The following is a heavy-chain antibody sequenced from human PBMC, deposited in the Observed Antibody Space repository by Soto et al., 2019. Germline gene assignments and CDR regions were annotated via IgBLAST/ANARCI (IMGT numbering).Heavy chain of an antibody. D-gene: IGHD3-10*01. CDR2: ISGSGGST. Sequence: GGSLRLSCAASGFTFSSYAMSWVRQAPGKGLEWVSAISGSGGSTYYADSVKGRFTISRDNVKNSLYLQMNSLRAEDTALYYCARSGEFSASDYFGFWGQGTLVTVSS. J-gene: IGHJ4*02. CDR1: GFTFSSYA. CDR3: ARSGEFSASDYFGF. V-gene: IGHV3-23*01.